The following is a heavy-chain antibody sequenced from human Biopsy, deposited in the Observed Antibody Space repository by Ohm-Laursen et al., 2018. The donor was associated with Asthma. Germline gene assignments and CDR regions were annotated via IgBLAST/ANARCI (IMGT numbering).Heavy chain of an antibody. CDR1: GASIKTDDNY. CDR3: ARASVAASSNWFDP. CDR2: IHYSGST. V-gene: IGHV4-30-4*01. J-gene: IGHJ5*02. Sequence: PSETLSLTCTVSGASIKTDDNYWSWLRQPPGKGLEWFGFIHYSGSTSYNPSLKGGVTISVDTSKNQFSLKLSSVTAADTAVYYCARASVAASSNWFDPWGQGTLVTVSS. D-gene: IGHD6-19*01.